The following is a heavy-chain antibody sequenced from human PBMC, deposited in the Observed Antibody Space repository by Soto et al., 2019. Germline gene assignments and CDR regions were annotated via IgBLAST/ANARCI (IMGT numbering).Heavy chain of an antibody. CDR2: ISAYNGHT. CDR3: ARGALDFDY. D-gene: IGHD3-16*01. Sequence: QVQLAQSGGEVKKPGASVKVSCKASGYTFTYYAVTWVRQAPGQGLEWMGWISAYNGHTKYAQNLQGRLTLTTDTSTNTAYMELRSLRSDDTAVYYCARGALDFDYWGQGTLVTVSS. CDR1: GYTFTYYA. V-gene: IGHV1-18*01. J-gene: IGHJ4*02.